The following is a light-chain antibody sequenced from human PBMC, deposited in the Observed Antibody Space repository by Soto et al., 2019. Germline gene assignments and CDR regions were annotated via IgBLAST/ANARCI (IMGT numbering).Light chain of an antibody. CDR2: DNN. J-gene: IGLJ2*01. CDR3: GTWDSSLSAVV. V-gene: IGLV1-51*01. CDR1: SSNIGNNY. Sequence: QSVLTQPPSVSAAPGQKVTISCSGSSSNIGNNYVSWYQQLPGTAPKLLIYDNNKRPSGIPDRFSGSKSGTSATLVITGLLTGDEAVYYCGTWDSSLSAVVFGGGTKVT.